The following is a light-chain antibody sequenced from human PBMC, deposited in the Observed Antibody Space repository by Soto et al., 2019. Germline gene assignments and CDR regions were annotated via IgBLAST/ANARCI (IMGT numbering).Light chain of an antibody. CDR3: QQYNSYPIT. CDR2: KAS. Sequence: DIQMTQSPSTLPASVGDRVTITCRASQSISNWLAWYQQKPGKAPKLLIYKASTLESGVPSNFSGSGSGTEFTLTISSLQPDDFATYYCQQYNSYPITFGQGTRLEIK. J-gene: IGKJ5*01. V-gene: IGKV1-5*03. CDR1: QSISNW.